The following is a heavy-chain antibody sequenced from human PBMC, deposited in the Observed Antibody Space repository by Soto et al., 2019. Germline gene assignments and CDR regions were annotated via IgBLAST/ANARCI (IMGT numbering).Heavy chain of an antibody. Sequence: QVQLVQSGAEVKKPGSSVKVSCKASGGTFSSYAISWVRQAPGQGLEWMGGIIPIFGTANYAQKFQGRVTITADKSTSTAYMELSSLRSEATAVYYCAKTAGVYSSSCHPPFDYWGQETLFTVSA. D-gene: IGHD6-13*01. CDR3: AKTAGVYSSSCHPPFDY. J-gene: IGHJ4*02. CDR2: IIPIFGTA. V-gene: IGHV1-69*06. CDR1: GGTFSSYA.